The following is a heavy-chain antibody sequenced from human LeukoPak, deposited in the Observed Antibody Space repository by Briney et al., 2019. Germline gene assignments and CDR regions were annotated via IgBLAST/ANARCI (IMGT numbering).Heavy chain of an antibody. V-gene: IGHV3-20*04. D-gene: IGHD4-17*01. CDR2: INWNGGST. J-gene: IGHJ6*03. CDR1: GFTFDDYG. CDR3: ARVMTTVTAYYYYYMDV. Sequence: PGGSLGLSCAASGFTFDDYGMSWVRQAPGKGLEWVSGINWNGGSTGYADSVKGRFTISRDNAKNSLYLQMNSLRAEDTALYYCARVMTTVTAYYYYYMDVWGKGTTVTVSS.